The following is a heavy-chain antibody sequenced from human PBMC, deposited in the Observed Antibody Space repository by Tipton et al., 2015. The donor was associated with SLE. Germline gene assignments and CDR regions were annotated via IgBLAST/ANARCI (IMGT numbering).Heavy chain of an antibody. J-gene: IGHJ5*01. CDR3: ARQVYSSSSWFDS. CDR1: GGSFSGYY. Sequence: TLSLTCAVYGGSFSGYYWSWIRQPPGKGLEWIGEINHSGSTNYNPSLKSRVTISVDTSKNQFSLKLSSVTAADTALYYCARQVYSSSSWFDSWGLGTLVTVSS. CDR2: INHSGST. D-gene: IGHD6-6*01. V-gene: IGHV4-34*01.